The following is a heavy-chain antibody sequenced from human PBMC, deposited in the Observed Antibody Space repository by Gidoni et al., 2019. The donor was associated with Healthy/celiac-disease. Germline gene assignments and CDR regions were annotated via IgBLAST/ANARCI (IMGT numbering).Heavy chain of an antibody. J-gene: IGHJ4*02. CDR3: ARVYSRGLDY. CDR2: IYYSGST. CDR1: GGSISSYY. Sequence: QVQLQESGPGLVKPSETLSLTCTVSGGSISSYYWSWIRQPPGKGLEWIGYIYYSGSTNYNPSLKSRVTISVDTSKNQFSLKLSSVTAADTAVYYCARVYSRGLDYWGQGTLVTVSS. V-gene: IGHV4-59*01. D-gene: IGHD6-13*01.